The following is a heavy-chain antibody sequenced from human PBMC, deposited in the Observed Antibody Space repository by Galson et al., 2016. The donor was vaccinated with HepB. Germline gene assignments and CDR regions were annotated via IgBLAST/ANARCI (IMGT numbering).Heavy chain of an antibody. V-gene: IGHV3-23*01. CDR2: ISGSGAGT. CDR1: GFIFSNYA. CDR3: AKTPPGSSIQYFDY. Sequence: SLRLSCAASGFIFSNYAMSWVRQAPGKGLEWVSAISGSGAGTNYADSVRGRFTISRDNSKNTLYLHMNSLTAEDTAVYYCAKTPPGSSIQYFDYWGQGTLVTVSS. D-gene: IGHD6-6*01. J-gene: IGHJ4*02.